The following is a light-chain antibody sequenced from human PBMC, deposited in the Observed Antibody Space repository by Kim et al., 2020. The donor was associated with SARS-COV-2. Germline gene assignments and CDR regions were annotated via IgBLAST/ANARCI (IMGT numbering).Light chain of an antibody. Sequence: SVSPGQTASITCSGDKVGDKYACWYQQKPGQSPVLVIYQDSKRPSAIPERFSGSNSGNTATLTISGTQAMDEADYYCQAWDSSTYVFGTGTKVTVL. CDR1: KVGDKY. V-gene: IGLV3-1*01. CDR2: QDS. J-gene: IGLJ1*01. CDR3: QAWDSSTYV.